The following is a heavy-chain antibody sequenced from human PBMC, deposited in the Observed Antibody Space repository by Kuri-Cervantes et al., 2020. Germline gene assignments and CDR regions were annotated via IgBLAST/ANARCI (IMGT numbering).Heavy chain of an antibody. CDR3: ARGVVVAATLGWFDP. CDR2: IYSGGST. J-gene: IGHJ5*02. D-gene: IGHD2-15*01. Sequence: GGSLRLSCAASGFTVSSNYMSWVRQAPGTGLEWVSVIYSGGSTYYADSVKGRFTISRDNSKNTLYLQMNSLRAEDTAVYYCARGVVVAATLGWFDPWGQGTLVTVSS. CDR1: GFTVSSNY. V-gene: IGHV3-53*01.